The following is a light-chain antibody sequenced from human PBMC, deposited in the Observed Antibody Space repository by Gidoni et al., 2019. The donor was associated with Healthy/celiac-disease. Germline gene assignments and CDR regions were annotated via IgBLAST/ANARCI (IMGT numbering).Light chain of an antibody. CDR3: QQYNNWPPLI. CDR1: QSVNSN. V-gene: IGKV3-15*01. CDR2: GAS. Sequence: EIVMTQSPATLSVSPGERATLSCRASQSVNSNLAWYQQKPGQAPRLLIYGASTRATGIPARFSGSGSGTEFTLTISSLQSEDFAVYYCQQYNNWPPLIFGGGTKVEIK. J-gene: IGKJ4*01.